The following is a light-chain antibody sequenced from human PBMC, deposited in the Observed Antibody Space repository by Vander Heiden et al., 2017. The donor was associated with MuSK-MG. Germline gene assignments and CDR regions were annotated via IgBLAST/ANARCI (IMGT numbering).Light chain of an antibody. CDR3: QQSVNTPRT. V-gene: IGKV1-39*01. J-gene: IGKJ2*02. CDR2: AAS. Sequence: DIQMTQSPSSLSASVGDRVTITCRASQSISVYLNWYQQKPGKAPKLLIYAASSLQSGVPSRFSGSGSGTDFTLTISRLQPEDFATYYCQQSVNTPRTFGQGTKMEIK. CDR1: QSISVY.